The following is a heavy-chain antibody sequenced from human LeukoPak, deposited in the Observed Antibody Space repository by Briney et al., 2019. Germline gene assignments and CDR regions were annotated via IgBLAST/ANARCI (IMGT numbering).Heavy chain of an antibody. V-gene: IGHV1-18*04. J-gene: IGHJ4*02. Sequence: GASVKVSCKASGYTFTGYYMHWVRQAPGQGLEWMGWISAYNGNTNYAQKLQGRVTMTTDTSTSTAYMELRSLRSDDTAVYYCARDLYGDYACDYWGQGTLVTVSS. CDR1: GYTFTGYY. CDR2: ISAYNGNT. D-gene: IGHD4-17*01. CDR3: ARDLYGDYACDY.